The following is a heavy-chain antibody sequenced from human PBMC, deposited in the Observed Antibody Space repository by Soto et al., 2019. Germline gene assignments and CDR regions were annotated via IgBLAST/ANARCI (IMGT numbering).Heavy chain of an antibody. Sequence: SETLSLSCAVPGGSFTSNNWWTWVLEPPGQGLEWIGEIYRTGSTNYNPSLKSRVTISLDKSENQFSLKVTSLTAEDSAVYYCASRDPGTSVDYWGQGTLVTVSS. CDR1: GGSFTSNNW. J-gene: IGHJ4*02. CDR3: ASRDPGTSVDY. CDR2: IYRTGST. D-gene: IGHD1-7*01. V-gene: IGHV4-4*02.